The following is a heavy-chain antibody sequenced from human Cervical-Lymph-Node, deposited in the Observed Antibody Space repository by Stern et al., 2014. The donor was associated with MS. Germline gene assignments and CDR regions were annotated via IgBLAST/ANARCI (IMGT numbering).Heavy chain of an antibody. Sequence: EVQLLESGAEVKKPGESLKISCKGSGYSFTNYWIGWVRQMPGKGLEGMGVIYPGDSDTRYSPSFQGRVPISADKSISTSYLQWSSLKASDTAMYYCARHRQRTLYGMDVWGRGTTVTVSS. V-gene: IGHV5-51*01. J-gene: IGHJ6*02. CDR3: ARHRQRTLYGMDV. CDR2: IYPGDSDT. CDR1: GYSFTNYW. D-gene: IGHD6-25*01.